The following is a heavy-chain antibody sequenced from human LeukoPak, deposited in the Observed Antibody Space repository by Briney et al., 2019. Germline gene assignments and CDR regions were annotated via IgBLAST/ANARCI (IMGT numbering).Heavy chain of an antibody. CDR3: XXXYMXRGVRDWYFDL. CDR1: GFTFSSYA. V-gene: IGHV3-30*04. CDR2: ISYDGSNK. D-gene: IGHD3-10*01. Sequence: CXASGFTFSSYAMHWVRQAPGKGLEWGAVISYDGSNKYYADSVKGGFTISREKAKKSLYMKMNRVRAEDTAVYYCXXXYMXRGVRDWYFDLWGRGTLVTVSS. J-gene: IGHJ2*01.